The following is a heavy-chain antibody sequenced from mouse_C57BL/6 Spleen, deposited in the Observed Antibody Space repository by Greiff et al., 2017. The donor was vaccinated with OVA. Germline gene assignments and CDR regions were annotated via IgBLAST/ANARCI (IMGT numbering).Heavy chain of an antibody. V-gene: IGHV1-59*01. Sequence: VQLQQPGAELVRPGTSVKLSCKASGYTFTSYWMHWVKQRPGQGLEWIGVIDPSDSYTNYNQKFKGKATLTVDTSSSTAYMQLSSLTSEDSAVYYCAPTTGNFDYWGQGTTLTVSS. CDR3: APTTGNFDY. CDR2: IDPSDSYT. CDR1: GYTFTSYW. D-gene: IGHD1-1*01. J-gene: IGHJ2*01.